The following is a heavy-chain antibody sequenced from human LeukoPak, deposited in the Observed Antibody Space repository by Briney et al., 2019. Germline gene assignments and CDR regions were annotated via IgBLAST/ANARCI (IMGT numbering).Heavy chain of an antibody. D-gene: IGHD2-21*02. CDR1: GGSISSYY. Sequence: SETLSLTCTVPGGSISSYYWSWLRQPPGKGLEYIGYTHYSGSTNYNPSLKSRVTISLDTSGNQFSLKLSSVTAADTAVYYCASGYCGGACQLGGVDMWGQGTMVTVSS. J-gene: IGHJ3*02. CDR2: THYSGST. V-gene: IGHV4-59*01. CDR3: ASGYCGGACQLGGVDM.